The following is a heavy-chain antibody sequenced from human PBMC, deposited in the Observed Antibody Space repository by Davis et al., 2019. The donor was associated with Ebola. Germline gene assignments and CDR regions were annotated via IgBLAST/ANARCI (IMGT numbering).Heavy chain of an antibody. CDR2: VYPGDSDT. J-gene: IGHJ6*02. V-gene: IGHV5-51*01. D-gene: IGHD3-16*01. Sequence: PGGSLRLSCKGSGYTFTDYWVGWVRQMPGKGLEWMGIVYPGDSDTRYSPSFQGQVTISVDKSISTAYFEWRSLKASDTAMYYCARRVLGVLPGDNYYYGLDVWGQGTTVTVSS. CDR1: GYTFTDYW. CDR3: ARRVLGVLPGDNYYYGLDV.